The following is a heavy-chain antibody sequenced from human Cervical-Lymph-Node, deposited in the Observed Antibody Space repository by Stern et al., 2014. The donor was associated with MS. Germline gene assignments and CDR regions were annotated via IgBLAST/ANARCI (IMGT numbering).Heavy chain of an antibody. CDR2: FYWDADK. D-gene: IGHD3-10*01. V-gene: IGHV2-5*02. CDR1: GFSLNTTGVT. Sequence: QVTLSESGPTVVKPTQTLTLTCTFSGFSLNTTGVTVGWIRQPPGKALEWLTLFYWDADKRYSPSLKTRLTITKDTSKNQVVLTMTNMDPVDTGTYYCAHRRGVFGFYPWGQGTLVTVSS. CDR3: AHRRGVFGFYP. J-gene: IGHJ5*02.